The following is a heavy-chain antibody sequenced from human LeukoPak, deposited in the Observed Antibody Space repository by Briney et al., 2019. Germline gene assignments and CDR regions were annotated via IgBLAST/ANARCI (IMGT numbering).Heavy chain of an antibody. D-gene: IGHD3-22*01. J-gene: IGHJ4*02. Sequence: PGGSLRLSCAASRFIFSNYWMRWVRQAPGKELEWVANIKQDGREKYYVDSVKGRFTISRDNAKNSLSLQMDSLRAEDTAVYYCARDTYDSSGYYYYYFDYWGQGTLVTVSS. CDR1: RFIFSNYW. CDR2: IKQDGREK. V-gene: IGHV3-7*03. CDR3: ARDTYDSSGYYYYYFDY.